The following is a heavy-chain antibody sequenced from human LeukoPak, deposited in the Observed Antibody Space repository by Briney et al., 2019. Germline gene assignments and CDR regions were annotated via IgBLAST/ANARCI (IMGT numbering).Heavy chain of an antibody. CDR1: RFTFSDYY. J-gene: IGHJ3*01. CDR2: ISSSGSTI. V-gene: IGHV3-11*04. D-gene: IGHD3-22*01. Sequence: GGSLRLSCAASRFTFSDYYMSWIGQAPGKGLEWVSYISSSGSTIYYADSVKGRFTISRDNAKNSLYLQMNSLRAEDTAVYYCARGQAYDSSGYFLWGQGTMVTVSS. CDR3: ARGQAYDSSGYFL.